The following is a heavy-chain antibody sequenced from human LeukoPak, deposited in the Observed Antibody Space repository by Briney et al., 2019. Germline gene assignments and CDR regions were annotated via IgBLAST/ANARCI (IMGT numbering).Heavy chain of an antibody. J-gene: IGHJ4*02. Sequence: PGGSLRLSCVASGFTFSSYAMSWVRQAPGKGLEWVSAISGSGGSTYYADSVKGRFTISRDNSKNTLYLQMNSLRAEDTAVYYCAKKSYGSGHFDYWGQGTLVTVSS. CDR1: GFTFSSYA. CDR3: AKKSYGSGHFDY. D-gene: IGHD3-10*01. V-gene: IGHV3-23*01. CDR2: ISGSGGST.